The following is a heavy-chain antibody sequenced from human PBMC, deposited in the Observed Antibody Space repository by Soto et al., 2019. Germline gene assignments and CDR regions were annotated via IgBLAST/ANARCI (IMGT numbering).Heavy chain of an antibody. CDR2: IYYSGST. D-gene: IGHD1-7*01. CDR3: ARAYNWNYDYYFDY. Sequence: XXTLSLACTVSGRSISSYYWRWIPQPPGKGLEWIGYIYYSGSTNYNPSLKSRVTISVDTSKNQFSLKLSSVTDADTAVYYCARAYNWNYDYYFDYWGQGTLVTVSS. V-gene: IGHV4-59*01. J-gene: IGHJ4*02. CDR1: GRSISSYY.